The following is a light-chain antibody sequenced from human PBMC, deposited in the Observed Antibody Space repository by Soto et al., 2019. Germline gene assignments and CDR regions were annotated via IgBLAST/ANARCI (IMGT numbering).Light chain of an antibody. CDR2: AAS. Sequence: DIQMTQSPSSLSASVGDRVTITCRASQSIGKHLNWYQQKPGKAPKFLIYAASNLQSGVPSRFSGSGSGTEFTLTISSLQPEDFATYYCQQYHSSWTFGQGTKVDNK. CDR1: QSIGKH. CDR3: QQYHSSWT. J-gene: IGKJ1*01. V-gene: IGKV1-16*01.